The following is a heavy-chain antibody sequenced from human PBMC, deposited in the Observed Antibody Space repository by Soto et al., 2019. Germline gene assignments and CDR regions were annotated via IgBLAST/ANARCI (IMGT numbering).Heavy chain of an antibody. Sequence: QITLKESGPTLVKPTQTLTLTCTFSGFSLSSSGVGVGWIRQPPGKALEWLALIYWDDDKRYSPSLKSRLTITKDTSKDQVVLTMTNMNPVDTATYYGVHTRMGYSSGWYLGWFAPWRQGPLVTVSS. CDR1: GFSLSSSGVG. CDR2: IYWDDDK. V-gene: IGHV2-5*02. CDR3: VHTRMGYSSGWYLGWFAP. J-gene: IGHJ5*02. D-gene: IGHD6-19*01.